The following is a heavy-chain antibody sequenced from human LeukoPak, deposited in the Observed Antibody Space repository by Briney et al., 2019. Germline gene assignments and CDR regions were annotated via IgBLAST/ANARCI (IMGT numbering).Heavy chain of an antibody. D-gene: IGHD6-19*01. J-gene: IGHJ5*02. V-gene: IGHV4-39*07. CDR1: GGSISSSIYY. Sequence: SETLSLTCTVSGGSISSSIYYWGWIRQPPGKGLEWIGSIYYSGSTYYNPSLKSRVTISVDTSKNQFSLKLSSVTAADTAVYYCARVSAQWLVLEWFDPWGQGTLVTVSS. CDR3: ARVSAQWLVLEWFDP. CDR2: IYYSGST.